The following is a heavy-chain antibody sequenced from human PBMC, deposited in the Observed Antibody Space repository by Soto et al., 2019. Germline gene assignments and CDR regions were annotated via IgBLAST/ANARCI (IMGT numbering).Heavy chain of an antibody. CDR2: IYSGGST. J-gene: IGHJ5*02. D-gene: IGHD3-3*01. CDR3: AKHRFLEWLPKRDPRPNWFDP. Sequence: GGSLRLSCAASGFTVSSNYMSWVRQAPGKGLEWVSVIYSGGSTYYADSVKGRFTISRDNSKNTLYLQMNSLRAEDTAVYYCAKHRFLEWLPKRDPRPNWFDPWGQGTLVTVSS. CDR1: GFTVSSNY. V-gene: IGHV3-53*01.